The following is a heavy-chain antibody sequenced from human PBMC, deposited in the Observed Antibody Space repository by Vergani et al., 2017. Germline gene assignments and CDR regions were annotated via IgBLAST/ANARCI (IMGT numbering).Heavy chain of an antibody. V-gene: IGHV3-23*01. CDR3: AKPRTYDSSGYELYS. CDR2: ISGSGGST. D-gene: IGHD3-22*01. CDR1: GFTFSSYD. J-gene: IGHJ4*02. Sequence: EVQLLESGGGLVQPGGSLRLSCAASGFTFSSYDMSWVRQAPGKGLEWVSAISGSGGSTYYADSVKGRFTISRDNSKNTLYLQMNRLRAEDTAVYSCAKPRTYDSSGYELYSWGQGPLVTVSS.